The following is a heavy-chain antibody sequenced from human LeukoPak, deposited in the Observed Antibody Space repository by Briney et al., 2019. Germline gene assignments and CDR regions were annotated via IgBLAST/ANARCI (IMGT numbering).Heavy chain of an antibody. CDR1: GDSINDYY. CDR3: ARGGARGSSAFDI. J-gene: IGHJ3*02. D-gene: IGHD3-10*01. Sequence: SETLSLTCTVSGDSINDYYWNWIRQPPGKGLEWIGYIYYSGSTDYNPSLKSRVTMSVDTSKNQFSLKLNSVTAADTAIYYCARGGARGSSAFDIWGQGTTATVSA. V-gene: IGHV4-59*01. CDR2: IYYSGST.